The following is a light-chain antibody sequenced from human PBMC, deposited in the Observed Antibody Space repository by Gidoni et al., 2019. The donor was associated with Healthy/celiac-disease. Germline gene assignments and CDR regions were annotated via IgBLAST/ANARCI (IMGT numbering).Light chain of an antibody. CDR2: DAS. Sequence: EIVLIQSPATLSLSPGERATLSCRASQRVSSYLAWYQQKPGQAPRLLIYDASNRATGIPARFSGSGSGTDFTLTISSLEPEDFAVYYCQQRSNWPWTFGQGTKVEIK. CDR3: QQRSNWPWT. V-gene: IGKV3-11*01. J-gene: IGKJ1*01. CDR1: QRVSSY.